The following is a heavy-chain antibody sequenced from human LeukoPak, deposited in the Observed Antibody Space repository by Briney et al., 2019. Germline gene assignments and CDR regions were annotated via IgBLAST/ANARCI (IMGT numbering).Heavy chain of an antibody. V-gene: IGHV3-33*01. Sequence: GGSLRLSCAASGFTFSSYGMHWVRQAPGKGLEWVAVIWYDGSNKYYADSVKGRFTISRDNSKNTLYLQMNSLRAEDTAVYYCARDRIDGSGSYYNPSFFYWGQGTLVTVSS. CDR2: IWYDGSNK. D-gene: IGHD3-10*01. J-gene: IGHJ4*02. CDR1: GFTFSSYG. CDR3: ARDRIDGSGSYYNPSFFY.